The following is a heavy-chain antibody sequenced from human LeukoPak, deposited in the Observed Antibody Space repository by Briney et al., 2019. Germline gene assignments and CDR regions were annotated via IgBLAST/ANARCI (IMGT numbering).Heavy chain of an antibody. Sequence: PGGSLRLSCAASGFTFSSYAMSWIRQPAGKGLEWIGRIYTSGSTNYNPSLKSRVTMSVDTSKNQFSLKLSSVTAADTAVYYCARIYYDSSGYNWFDYWGQGTLVTVSS. CDR1: GFTFSSYA. D-gene: IGHD3-22*01. J-gene: IGHJ4*02. V-gene: IGHV4-4*07. CDR3: ARIYYDSSGYNWFDY. CDR2: IYTSGST.